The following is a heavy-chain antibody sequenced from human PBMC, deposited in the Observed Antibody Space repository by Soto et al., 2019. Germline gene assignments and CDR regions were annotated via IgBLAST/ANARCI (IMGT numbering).Heavy chain of an antibody. J-gene: IGHJ4*01. CDR2: INAGNGNT. Sequence: QVQLVQSGAEVKKPGASVKVSCKASGYTFTSYAMHWVRQAPGQRLEWMGWINAGNGNTKYSEKFHGRYTITRDTPASRAYMCLSSLSSEDSVVYYCARESAYLRPWGHGTLVTVSS. V-gene: IGHV1-3*01. CDR3: ARESAYLRP. CDR1: GYTFTSYA.